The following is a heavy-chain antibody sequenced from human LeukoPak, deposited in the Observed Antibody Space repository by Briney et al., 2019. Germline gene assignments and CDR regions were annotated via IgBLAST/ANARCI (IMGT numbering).Heavy chain of an antibody. Sequence: PSETLSLTCAVYGGSFSGYYWSWIRQPPGKGLEWIGEINHSGSTNYNPSLKSRVTMSVDTSKNQFSLKLSSVTAADTAVYYCARGSGGTYMDVWGKGTTVTVSS. CDR3: ARGSGGTYMDV. CDR1: GGSFSGYY. CDR2: INHSGST. V-gene: IGHV4-34*01. J-gene: IGHJ6*03. D-gene: IGHD2-15*01.